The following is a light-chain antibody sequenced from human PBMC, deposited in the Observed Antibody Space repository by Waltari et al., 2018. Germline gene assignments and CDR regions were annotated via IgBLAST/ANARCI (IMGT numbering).Light chain of an antibody. CDR1: QGVSSAY. Sequence: EILLTQSPATLSLPPGERATLSCRASQGVSSAYLAWYLHIVGQAPRLLIYGASNRATGIPDRFSGSGSGTDFTLTISRLEPEDFAVYYCQQYGSSPWTFGQGTKVEIK. J-gene: IGKJ1*01. CDR3: QQYGSSPWT. V-gene: IGKV3-20*01. CDR2: GAS.